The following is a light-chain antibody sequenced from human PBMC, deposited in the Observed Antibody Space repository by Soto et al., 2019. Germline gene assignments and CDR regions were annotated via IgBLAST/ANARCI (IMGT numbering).Light chain of an antibody. CDR2: RNN. CDR1: SSNIGSNY. Sequence: SVLTQPPSASGTPGQRVTISCSGSSSNIGSNYVYWYQQLPGTAPKLLIYRNNQRPSGVPDRFSGSKSGTSASLAISGLRSEDEADYYCAAWDDSLRGAVFGGGTQLTVL. CDR3: AAWDDSLRGAV. V-gene: IGLV1-47*01. J-gene: IGLJ7*01.